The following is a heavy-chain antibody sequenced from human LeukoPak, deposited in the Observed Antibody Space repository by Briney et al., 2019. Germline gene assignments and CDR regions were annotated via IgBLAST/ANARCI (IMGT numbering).Heavy chain of an antibody. CDR3: AAYYDSSGYYYHLDY. V-gene: IGHV3-23*01. Sequence: GGSLRLSCAASGFTFSSYSMNWVRQAPGKGLEWVSAISGSGGSTYYADSVKGRFTISRDNSKNTLYLQMNSLRAEDTAVYYCAAYYDSSGYYYHLDYWGQGTLVTVSS. CDR2: ISGSGGST. CDR1: GFTFSSYS. D-gene: IGHD3-22*01. J-gene: IGHJ4*02.